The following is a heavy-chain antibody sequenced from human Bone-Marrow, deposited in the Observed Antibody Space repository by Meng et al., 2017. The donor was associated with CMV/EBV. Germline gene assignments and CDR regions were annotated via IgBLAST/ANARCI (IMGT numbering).Heavy chain of an antibody. CDR3: ARVNYGSGQYFDF. D-gene: IGHD3-10*01. Sequence: GESLKISCKGFGYSFNNYWIGWVRQMPGKGLEWMGIIYPGDSDASYGPSFQGQITISADKSISIAYLQWTSLKASDTAMYYCARVNYGSGQYFDFWGQGTLVTVSS. CDR1: GYSFNNYW. J-gene: IGHJ4*02. CDR2: IYPGDSDA. V-gene: IGHV5-51*01.